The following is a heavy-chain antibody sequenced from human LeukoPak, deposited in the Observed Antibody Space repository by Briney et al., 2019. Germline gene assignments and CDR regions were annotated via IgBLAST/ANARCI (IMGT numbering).Heavy chain of an antibody. V-gene: IGHV4-39*01. D-gene: IGHD2-21*01. CDR3: ARRSAKALRGTAYGYYYFDL. CDR1: PDSISGSNYY. Sequence: KPSETLCLTCTVSPDSISGSNYYWGWVRQPPGKGLEWIGSIFYAGSTFYNPSLKSRVTISVDTSKNQFSLKLTSVTAADTAVYYCARRSAKALRGTAYGYYYFDLWGRGTLVTVSS. CDR2: IFYAGST. J-gene: IGHJ2*01.